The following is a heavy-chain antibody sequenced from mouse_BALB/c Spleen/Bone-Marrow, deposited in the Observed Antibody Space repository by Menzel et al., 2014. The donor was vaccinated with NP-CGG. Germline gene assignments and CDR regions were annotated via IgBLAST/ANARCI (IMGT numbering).Heavy chain of an antibody. CDR2: ISYSGST. V-gene: IGHV3-2*02. CDR3: ARYSSGTYYAMDY. CDR1: GYSITSDYA. J-gene: IGHJ4*01. Sequence: EVQRVESGPGLVKPSQSLSLTCTVTGYSITSDYAWHWIRQFPGNKLEWMGYISYSGSTSYNPSLKSRISITRDTSKNQFFLQLNSVTTEDTATYYCARYSSGTYYAMDYWGQGTSVTVSS. D-gene: IGHD3-1*01.